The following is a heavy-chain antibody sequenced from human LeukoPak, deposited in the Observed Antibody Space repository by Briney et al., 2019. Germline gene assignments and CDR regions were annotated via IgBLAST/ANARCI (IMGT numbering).Heavy chain of an antibody. CDR1: GFTISSYS. D-gene: IGHD2-2*01. Sequence: GGSLRLSCAASGFTISSYSMNWVRQAPGKGLEWVSSISSSSSYIYYADSVKGRFTISRDNAKNSLYLQMNSLRAEDTAVYYCARGASSLFDYWGQGTLVTVSS. V-gene: IGHV3-21*01. J-gene: IGHJ4*02. CDR2: ISSSSSYI. CDR3: ARGASSLFDY.